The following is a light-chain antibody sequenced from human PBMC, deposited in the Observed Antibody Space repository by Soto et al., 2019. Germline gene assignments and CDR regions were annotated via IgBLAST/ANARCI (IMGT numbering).Light chain of an antibody. Sequence: EIVLTQSPGTLSLSPGDRATLSCRASHSLSRSSLAWYQQKPGRAPRLLIYGASSRATGIPARFSGSGSGTDFTLTISSLEPEDFAVYYCQQRSNWPITFGQGTRLEIK. CDR3: QQRSNWPIT. CDR1: HSLSRSS. V-gene: IGKV3D-20*02. CDR2: GAS. J-gene: IGKJ5*01.